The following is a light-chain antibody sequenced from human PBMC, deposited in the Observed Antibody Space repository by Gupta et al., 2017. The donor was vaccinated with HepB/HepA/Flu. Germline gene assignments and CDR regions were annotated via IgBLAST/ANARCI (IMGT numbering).Light chain of an antibody. Sequence: EMVLTQSPATLSLSPGERATLSCRASQSVSSYLAWYQQKPGQPPRRLISDTSNRVKCSTAMCSGSGVATAVYITIINRVPEDYEVYYCQQRIYWARVLTFGDGTKVEIK. CDR3: QQRIYWARVLT. J-gene: IGKJ3*01. V-gene: IGKV3-11*01. CDR1: QSVSSY. CDR2: DTS.